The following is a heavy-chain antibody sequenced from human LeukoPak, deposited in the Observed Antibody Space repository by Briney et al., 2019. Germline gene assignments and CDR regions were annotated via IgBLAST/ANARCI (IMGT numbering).Heavy chain of an antibody. CDR1: GGSISSYY. Sequence: SETLSLTCTVSGGSISSYYWSWIRQPAGKGLEWIGRIYTSGSTNYNPSLKSRVTISVDTSKNQFSLKLSSVTAADTAVYYCARGTYCSSTSCYRSVPAFDIWGQGTMVTVSS. V-gene: IGHV4-4*07. CDR2: IYTSGST. J-gene: IGHJ3*02. D-gene: IGHD2-2*02. CDR3: ARGTYCSSTSCYRSVPAFDI.